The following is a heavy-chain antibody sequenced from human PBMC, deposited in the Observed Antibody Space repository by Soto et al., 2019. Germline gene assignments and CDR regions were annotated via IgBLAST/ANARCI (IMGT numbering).Heavy chain of an antibody. D-gene: IGHD3-9*01. J-gene: IGHJ6*03. CDR2: IYYCGST. Sequence: QVQLQESGPGLVKPSQTLSLTCTVSGGSISSGGYYWSWICQHPGKGLEWIGYIYYCGSTYSNPYLKRRVTIAVDTSKNQCSLKLSIVTAADTAVYYCAGRRHYIFAGYSTYYYYYYMDVWGKGTTVTVSS. V-gene: IGHV4-31*03. CDR1: GGSISSGGYY. CDR3: AGRRHYIFAGYSTYYYYYYMDV.